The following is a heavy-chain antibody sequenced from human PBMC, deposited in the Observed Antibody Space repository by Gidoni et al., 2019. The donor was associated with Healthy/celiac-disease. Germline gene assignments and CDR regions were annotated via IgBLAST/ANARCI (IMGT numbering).Heavy chain of an antibody. CDR2: IWYDGSNK. CDR3: ARVATVTTPLDY. J-gene: IGHJ4*02. Sequence: QVQLVESGGGVVQPGRSLRLSCAASGFTFSSYGMHWVRQAPGKGLEWVAVIWYDGSNKYYADSVKGRFTISRDNSKNTLYLQMNSLRAEDTAVYYCARVATVTTPLDYWGQGTLVTVSS. CDR1: GFTFSSYG. V-gene: IGHV3-33*01. D-gene: IGHD4-17*01.